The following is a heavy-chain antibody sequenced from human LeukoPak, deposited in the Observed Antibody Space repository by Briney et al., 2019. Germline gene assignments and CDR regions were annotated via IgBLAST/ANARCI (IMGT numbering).Heavy chain of an antibody. V-gene: IGHV3-13*04. Sequence: PGGSLRLSCAASGFTFGSYDMHWVRQATGKGLEWVSAIGTAGDTYYPGSVKGRFTISRENAKNSLYLQMNSLRAGDTAVYHCVRDIGATDDYWGQGTLVTVSS. J-gene: IGHJ4*02. CDR2: IGTAGDT. CDR1: GFTFGSYD. D-gene: IGHD1-26*01. CDR3: VRDIGATDDY.